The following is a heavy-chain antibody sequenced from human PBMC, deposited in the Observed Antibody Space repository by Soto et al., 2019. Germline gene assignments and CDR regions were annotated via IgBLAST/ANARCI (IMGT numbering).Heavy chain of an antibody. CDR3: ASSTPKGLLDY. J-gene: IGHJ4*02. CDR1: GASFSGYY. Sequence: ETLSLTCAVYGASFSGYYWSWIRQPPGKGLEWIGGINHSGSTNYNPSLKSRVTISVDTSKNQFSLKLSSVTAADTAVYYCASSTPKGLLDYWGQGTPDTVYS. CDR2: INHSGST. D-gene: IGHD3-22*01. V-gene: IGHV4-34*01.